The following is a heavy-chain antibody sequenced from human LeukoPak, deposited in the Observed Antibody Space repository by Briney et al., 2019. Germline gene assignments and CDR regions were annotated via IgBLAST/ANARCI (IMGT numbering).Heavy chain of an antibody. V-gene: IGHV3-23*01. CDR2: IPGIGGNT. CDR3: AKGWRFTGNWRGSVAS. J-gene: IGHJ4*02. Sequence: AGSLTLSCAVSGFSYNSYGMTWVRQAPGKGLEWVSAIPGIGGNTYYADSVKGRFTISRDNSKDTLYLQMDSLSAEDTAVYYCAKGWRFTGNWRGSVASWGQATLVTVSS. D-gene: IGHD3-3*01. CDR1: GFSYNSYG.